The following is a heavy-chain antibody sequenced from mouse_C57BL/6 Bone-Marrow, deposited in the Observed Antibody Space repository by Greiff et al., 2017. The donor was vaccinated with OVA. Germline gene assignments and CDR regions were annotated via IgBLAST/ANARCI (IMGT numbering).Heavy chain of an antibody. CDR1: GFTIKDDY. D-gene: IGHD1-1*01. V-gene: IGHV14-4*01. CDR3: TSYYYGSSFYAMDY. Sequence: VQLQQSGAELVRPGASVKLSCTASGFTIKDDYMPWVKQRPEQGLEWIGWIDPANGDPDYASKFQGKATITADQSSNTAYLQLSSLTSEDTAVYYCTSYYYGSSFYAMDYWGQGTSVTVSS. CDR2: IDPANGDP. J-gene: IGHJ4*01.